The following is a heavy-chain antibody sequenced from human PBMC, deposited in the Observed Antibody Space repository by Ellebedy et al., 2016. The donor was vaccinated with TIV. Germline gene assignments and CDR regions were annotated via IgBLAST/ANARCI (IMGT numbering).Heavy chain of an antibody. CDR1: ELTATGNY. J-gene: IGHJ3*02. CDR2: IAIDGTT. CDR3: AKETLNDVDLEVWGIFDI. V-gene: IGHV3-66*01. Sequence: GGSLRLSCAASELTATGNYMSWVRQAPGKGLEWVSVIAIDGTTYYADSVKGRFIISTDTSKRTLHLQMNSLRAEDTAVYYCAKETLNDVDLEVWGIFDIWGQGTMVTVSS. D-gene: IGHD1-1*01.